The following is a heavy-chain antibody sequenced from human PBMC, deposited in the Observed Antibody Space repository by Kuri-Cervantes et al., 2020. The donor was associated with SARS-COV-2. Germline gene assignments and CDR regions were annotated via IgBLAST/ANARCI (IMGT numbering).Heavy chain of an antibody. CDR1: GFTFSDYY. CDR3: ARDCSSTSCSGEQNMDV. J-gene: IGHJ6*03. CDR2: ISSSGSTI. Sequence: GESLKISCAASGFTFSDYYMSWIRQAPGKGLEWVSYISSSGSTIYYADSVKGRFTISRDNAKNSLYLLMNTLRAEDTAVYYCARDCSSTSCSGEQNMDVWGKGTTVTVSS. D-gene: IGHD2-2*01. V-gene: IGHV3-11*04.